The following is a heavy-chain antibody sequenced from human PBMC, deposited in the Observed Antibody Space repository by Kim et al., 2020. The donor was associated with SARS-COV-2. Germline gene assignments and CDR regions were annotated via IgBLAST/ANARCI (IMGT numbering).Heavy chain of an antibody. CDR2: IYFDGTT. J-gene: IGHJ2*01. CDR3: ATRITHTDSFWYYDV. Sequence: SETLSLTCTVSGGSINTGGYDWNWMRQHPGKGLEWIGYIYFDGTTSYNPSLKSRVTISVDTSKNQFSLELRSVTAADTAVYYCATRITHTDSFWYYDVWG. V-gene: IGHV4-31*03. CDR1: GGSINTGGYD. D-gene: IGHD3-9*01.